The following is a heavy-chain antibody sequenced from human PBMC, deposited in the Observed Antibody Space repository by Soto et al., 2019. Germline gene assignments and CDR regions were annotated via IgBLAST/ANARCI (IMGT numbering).Heavy chain of an antibody. CDR1: GFTFNSYS. D-gene: IGHD2-15*01. CDR3: ARGYCNGGSCYPGIY. V-gene: IGHV3-48*02. J-gene: IGHJ4*02. CDR2: ITGSSSAI. Sequence: EVHLVESGGGSVQPGGSLRLSCAASGFTFNSYSMHWVRQAPGKGLEWVSYITGSSSAIYYADSVKGRFTISRDNAKNSLSLQMYSLRDEDTAVYYCARGYCNGGSCYPGIYWGQGTLVSVSS.